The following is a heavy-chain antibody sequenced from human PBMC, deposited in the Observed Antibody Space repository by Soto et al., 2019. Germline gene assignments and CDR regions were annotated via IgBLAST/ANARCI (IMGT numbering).Heavy chain of an antibody. D-gene: IGHD3-16*01. Sequence: AGGSLRLSCAVSGSNVRSYWMSWVRQAPGKGLEWVASIKEDGSEIYYLQSVRGRFTISRDSAGNALQLAMNYLSAEDTATYFCARDIGFDYVNWGQGTLVTVSS. CDR1: GSNVRSYW. J-gene: IGHJ4*02. CDR3: ARDIGFDYVN. CDR2: IKEDGSEI. V-gene: IGHV3-7*01.